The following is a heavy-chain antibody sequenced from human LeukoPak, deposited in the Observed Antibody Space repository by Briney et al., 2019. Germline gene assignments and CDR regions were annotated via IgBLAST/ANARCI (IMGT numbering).Heavy chain of an antibody. CDR2: FSGSGGST. D-gene: IGHD2-2*01. J-gene: IGHJ3*02. Sequence: PGGSLRLSCAASGFTFSSYAMSWVRQAPGKGLEWVSAFSGSGGSTYYADSVKGRFTISRDNSKNTLYLQMNSLRAEDTAVYYCAKAQYCSSTSCFPSDAFDIWGQGTMVTVSS. CDR1: GFTFSSYA. V-gene: IGHV3-23*01. CDR3: AKAQYCSSTSCFPSDAFDI.